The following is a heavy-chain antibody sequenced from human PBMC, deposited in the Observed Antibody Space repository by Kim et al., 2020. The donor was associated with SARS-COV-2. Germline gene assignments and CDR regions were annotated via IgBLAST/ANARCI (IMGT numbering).Heavy chain of an antibody. D-gene: IGHD3-9*01. CDR3: ANVYYDILTGWGYFDY. V-gene: IGHV1-24*01. Sequence: RFQGRVTMTEDTSTDTAYMELSSLRSEDTAVYYCANVYYDILTGWGYFDYWGQGTLVTVSS. J-gene: IGHJ4*02.